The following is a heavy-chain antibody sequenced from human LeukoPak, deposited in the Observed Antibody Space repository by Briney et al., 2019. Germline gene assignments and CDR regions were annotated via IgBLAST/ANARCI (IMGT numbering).Heavy chain of an antibody. CDR2: ITGSGGST. V-gene: IGHV3-23*01. CDR3: ARGVGATLGAFDI. J-gene: IGHJ3*02. Sequence: GGSLRLSCAASGVTFSNHAMSWVRQAPGKGLEWVSGITGSGGSTYHAESVKGRFTISRDNSKNTLYLEMNSLRAEDTAVYYCARGVGATLGAFDIWGQGTMVTVSS. CDR1: GVTFSNHA. D-gene: IGHD1-26*01.